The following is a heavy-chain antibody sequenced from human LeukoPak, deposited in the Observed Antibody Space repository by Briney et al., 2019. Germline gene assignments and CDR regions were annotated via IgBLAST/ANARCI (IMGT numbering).Heavy chain of an antibody. CDR3: ARDDLVPYFDWSQNGFDY. CDR2: INPKTGGT. V-gene: IGHV1-2*02. Sequence: ASVKVSCKASGYTFTDYFIHWVRQAPGQGLEWMGWINPKTGGTHYAQNFQGRVTMTRDTSIRTAYMELRRLRSDDTAVYYCARDDLVPYFDWSQNGFDYWGRGTLVTVSS. D-gene: IGHD3-9*01. CDR1: GYTFTDYF. J-gene: IGHJ4*02.